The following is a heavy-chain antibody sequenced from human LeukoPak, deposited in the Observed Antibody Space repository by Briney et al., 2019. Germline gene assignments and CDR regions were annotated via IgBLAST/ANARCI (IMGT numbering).Heavy chain of an antibody. CDR1: GGSISSYY. CDR3: ARGSGYYYY. V-gene: IGHV4-59*01. CDR2: IYYTGST. D-gene: IGHD3-22*01. Sequence: SETLSLTCTVSGGSISSYYWSRIRQPPGKGLEWIGYIYYTGSTNYNPSLKSRVTISVDTSKNQFSLKLSSVTAADTAVYYCARGSGYYYYWGQGTLVTVSS. J-gene: IGHJ4*02.